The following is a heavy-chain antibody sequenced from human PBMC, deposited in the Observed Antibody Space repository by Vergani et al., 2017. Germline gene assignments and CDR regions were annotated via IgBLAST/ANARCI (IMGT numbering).Heavy chain of an antibody. V-gene: IGHV1-18*01. CDR1: GYTFTSYG. Sequence: QVQLVQSGAEVKKPGASVKVSCKASGYTFTSYGISWVRQAPGQGLEGMGWISAYNGNTNYAQKLQGRVTMTTDTSTSTAYMELRSLRSDDTAVYYCARAGITMVRGVQNWFDPWGQGTLVTVSS. CDR2: ISAYNGNT. CDR3: ARAGITMVRGVQNWFDP. D-gene: IGHD3-10*01. J-gene: IGHJ5*02.